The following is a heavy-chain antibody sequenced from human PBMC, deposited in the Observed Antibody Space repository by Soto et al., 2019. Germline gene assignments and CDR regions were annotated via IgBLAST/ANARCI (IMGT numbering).Heavy chain of an antibody. Sequence: QVQLVQSGAEVRKPGASVTVSCRSSGDSFNDYYIHWVRQAPGQGFEWMGWINPNGGVTKYAQKFQGWVSMTRDTSIRTVYMQRSRLRSDATAAYYCARESGGVTATLDDYYLDMVVWGTGTAVTVSS. J-gene: IGHJ6*03. D-gene: IGHD3-16*01. CDR3: ARESGGVTATLDDYYLDMVV. V-gene: IGHV1-2*04. CDR2: INPNGGVT. CDR1: GDSFNDYY.